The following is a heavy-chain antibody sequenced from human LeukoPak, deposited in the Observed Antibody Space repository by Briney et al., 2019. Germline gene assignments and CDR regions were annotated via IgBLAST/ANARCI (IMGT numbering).Heavy chain of an antibody. D-gene: IGHD3-22*01. CDR1: GFTFSSYA. CDR3: ARGYWTESSGPHLDY. V-gene: IGHV3-30*09. J-gene: IGHJ4*02. CDR2: ISYDGRNQ. Sequence: GGSLRLSCAASGFTFSSYAMHWVRQAPGKGLEWVAVISYDGRNQYYADSVKGRFAISRDNSKNTLYLQMNSLRSEDTAEYYCARGYWTESSGPHLDYWGQGSLVTVSS.